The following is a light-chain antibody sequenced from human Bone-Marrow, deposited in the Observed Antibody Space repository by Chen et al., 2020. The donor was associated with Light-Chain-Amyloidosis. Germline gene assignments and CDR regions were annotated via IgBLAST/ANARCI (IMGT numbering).Light chain of an antibody. Sequence: NFMLTQPHSVSESPGQTVIISCTRSSGSIATNYVQWYQQRPGSSPTTVIYEDDQRPSGVPDRFTGSSDRSSNSASITISGLKIEDEADYDCQSYQGSIPGVFGGGTKLTVL. CDR1: SGSIATNY. J-gene: IGLJ3*02. V-gene: IGLV6-57*01. CDR3: QSYQGSIPGV. CDR2: EDD.